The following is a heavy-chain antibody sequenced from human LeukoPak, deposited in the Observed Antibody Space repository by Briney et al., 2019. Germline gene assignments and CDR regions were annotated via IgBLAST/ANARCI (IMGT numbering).Heavy chain of an antibody. J-gene: IGHJ5*02. CDR3: ARGPQQQLVLWFDP. Sequence: SETLSLTCAVYGGSFSGYYWSWIRQPPGKGLEWIGEINHSGSTNYNPSLKSRVTISVDTSKNQFSLKLSPVTAADTAVYYCARGPQQQLVLWFDPWGQGTLVTVSS. V-gene: IGHV4-34*01. D-gene: IGHD6-13*01. CDR1: GGSFSGYY. CDR2: INHSGST.